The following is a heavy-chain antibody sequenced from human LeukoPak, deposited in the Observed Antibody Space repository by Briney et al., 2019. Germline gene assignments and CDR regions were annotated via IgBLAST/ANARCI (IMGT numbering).Heavy chain of an antibody. Sequence: ASVKVSCKASGNTFTSFHIHWVRQAPGQGLEYMGIIKVYGDTTVYAQRFQGRITMTRDTSTSTVYMELSSLNSEDTAVYYCARESPSTFYFDYWGQGTLVTVSS. V-gene: IGHV1-46*01. CDR1: GNTFTSFH. CDR2: IKVYGDTT. CDR3: ARESPSTFYFDY. J-gene: IGHJ4*02. D-gene: IGHD1-1*01.